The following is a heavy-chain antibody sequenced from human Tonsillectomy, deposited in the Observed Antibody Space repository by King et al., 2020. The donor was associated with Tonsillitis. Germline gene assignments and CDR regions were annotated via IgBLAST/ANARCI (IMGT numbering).Heavy chain of an antibody. CDR3: ARSGGNDYYYSVNF. Sequence: VQLQESGPGLVKPSETLSLTCTVSGGSIGSYYWSWIRQPPGKGLEWIGYIYYSGSTNYNPSLKSRVTISVDTSKNQFSLKLSSVTAADTAVYYCARSGGNDYYYSVNFWGQGTLVTVSS. V-gene: IGHV4-59*01. J-gene: IGHJ4*02. CDR2: IYYSGST. CDR1: GGSIGSYY. D-gene: IGHD3-22*01.